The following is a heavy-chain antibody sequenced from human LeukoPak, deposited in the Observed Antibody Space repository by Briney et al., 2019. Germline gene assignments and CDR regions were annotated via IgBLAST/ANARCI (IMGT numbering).Heavy chain of an antibody. CDR2: IYYSGST. CDR1: GGSISSYY. Sequence: SETLSLTCTVSGGSISSYYWSWIRQPPGKGLEWIGYIYYSGSTNYNPSLKSRVTISVDTSKDQFSLKLSSVTAADTAVYYCARGDYDSSGYPYFDYWGQGTLVTVSS. V-gene: IGHV4-59*01. D-gene: IGHD3-22*01. J-gene: IGHJ4*02. CDR3: ARGDYDSSGYPYFDY.